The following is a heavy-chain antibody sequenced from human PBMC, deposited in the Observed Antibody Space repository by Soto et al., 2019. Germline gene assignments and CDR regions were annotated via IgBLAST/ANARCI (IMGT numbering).Heavy chain of an antibody. J-gene: IGHJ4*02. V-gene: IGHV3-23*01. CDR2: ISGSGGST. Sequence: VQLLESGGGVVQPGGSLRLSCAASGFIFSNHAMSWVRQAPGKGLEWVSGISGSGGSTYNADSVKGRFTISRDNSKNTMYMQMSSLRAEDTAVYYCAKKTTDSSGYSDYWGQGTLVTVSS. CDR3: AKKTTDSSGYSDY. CDR1: GFIFSNHA. D-gene: IGHD4-17*01.